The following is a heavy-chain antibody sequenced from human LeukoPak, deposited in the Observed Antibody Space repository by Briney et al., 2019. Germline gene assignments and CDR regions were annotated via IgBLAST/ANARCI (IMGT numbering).Heavy chain of an antibody. J-gene: IGHJ4*02. V-gene: IGHV3-20*04. D-gene: IGHD3-22*01. CDR1: GFTLDDYG. CDR2: INWNGGST. Sequence: GGSLRLSCAASGFTLDDYGMSWVRQAPGKGLEWVSGINWNGGSTGYADSVKGRFTISRDNAKNSLYLQMNTLRAEGTALYYCARSGLYYYDSSGLGYWGQGTLVTVSS. CDR3: ARSGLYYYDSSGLGY.